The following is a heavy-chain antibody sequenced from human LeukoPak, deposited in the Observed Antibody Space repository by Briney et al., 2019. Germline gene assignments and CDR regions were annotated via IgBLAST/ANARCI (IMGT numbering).Heavy chain of an antibody. D-gene: IGHD3-10*01. CDR1: GFTFPTYW. CDR2: MNHHGTTT. CDR3: GRDNYGSIDY. Sequence: PGGSLRLSCSASGFTFPTYWMIWVRQVPGEGLVYVSHMNHHGTTTNYADSVKGRFTMSRDNARNTVLLQMDSLRAEDTAVYYCGRDNYGSIDYWGQGILVTVSS. J-gene: IGHJ4*02. V-gene: IGHV3-74*01.